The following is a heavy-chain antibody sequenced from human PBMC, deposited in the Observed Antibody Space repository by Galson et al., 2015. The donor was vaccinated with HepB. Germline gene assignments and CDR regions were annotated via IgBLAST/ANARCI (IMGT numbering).Heavy chain of an antibody. CDR2: IYSGGST. J-gene: IGHJ6*02. V-gene: IGHV3-66*01. CDR3: ARAILSLRIAVAGPVYGMDV. D-gene: IGHD6-19*01. Sequence: APGKGLEWVSVIYSGGSTYYADPVKGRFTISRDNSKNTLYLQMNSLRAEDTAVYYCARAILSLRIAVAGPVYGMDVWGQGTTVTVSS.